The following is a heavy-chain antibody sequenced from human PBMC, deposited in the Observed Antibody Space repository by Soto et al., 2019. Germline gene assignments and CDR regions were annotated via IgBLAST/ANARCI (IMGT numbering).Heavy chain of an antibody. CDR2: ISAYNGNT. J-gene: IGHJ4*02. CDR1: GYTFTSYG. CDR3: ARDTRRYYDILTGYSGFDY. Sequence: QVQLVQSGAEVKKPGASVKVSCKASGYTFTSYGISWVRQAPGQGLEWMGWISAYNGNTNYAQKRQGRVTMTTDTSTSTAYMELRSLRSDDTAVYYCARDTRRYYDILTGYSGFDYWGQGTLVTVSS. D-gene: IGHD3-9*01. V-gene: IGHV1-18*01.